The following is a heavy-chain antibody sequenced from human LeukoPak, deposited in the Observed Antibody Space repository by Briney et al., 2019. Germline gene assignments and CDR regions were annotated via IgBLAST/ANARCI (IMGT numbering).Heavy chain of an antibody. D-gene: IGHD6-13*01. CDR1: GFTFSSYA. Sequence: GGSLRLSRAASGFTFSSYAMHWVRQAPGKGLEWVSSITSAGNYIYYADSVKGRFTISRDNAKNSLYLQMNSLRAEDTAVYYCARGPGIAAAADGIDYWGQGTLVTVSS. CDR3: ARGPGIAAAADGIDY. V-gene: IGHV3-21*01. CDR2: ITSAGNYI. J-gene: IGHJ4*02.